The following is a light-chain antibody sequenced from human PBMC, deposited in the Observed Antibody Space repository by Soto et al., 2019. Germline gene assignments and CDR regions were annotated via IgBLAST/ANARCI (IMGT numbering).Light chain of an antibody. CDR2: GAS. Sequence: EIVLTQSPGTLSLSPGERATLSCRASQSVSSSYLAWYQQKPGQAPRLPIYGASSRATGIPDRFSGSGSGTDFTLTISRLEPEDFAVYYCQQYGRSPPYTFGQGTKLEIK. V-gene: IGKV3-20*01. J-gene: IGKJ2*01. CDR1: QSVSSSY. CDR3: QQYGRSPPYT.